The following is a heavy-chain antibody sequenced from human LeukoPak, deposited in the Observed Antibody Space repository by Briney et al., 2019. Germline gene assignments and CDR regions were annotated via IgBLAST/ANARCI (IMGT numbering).Heavy chain of an antibody. CDR3: ARSYSNHLFGMDV. V-gene: IGHV3-66*01. CDR1: GFTVSSYY. D-gene: IGHD4-11*01. CDR2: IYSGGST. J-gene: IGHJ6*02. Sequence: GASLRLSCAASGFTVSSYYMTWVRQAPGKGLEWVSVIYSGGSTYYADSMKGRFAISRDSSKNTLFLQMNSLRAEDTAVYYCARSYSNHLFGMDVWGQGTTVTVS.